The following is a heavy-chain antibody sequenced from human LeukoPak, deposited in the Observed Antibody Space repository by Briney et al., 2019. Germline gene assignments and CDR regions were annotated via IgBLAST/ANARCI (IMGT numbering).Heavy chain of an antibody. Sequence: SETLSLTCTVSGVSISTYNWSWLRQIPGKGLEWIGYIYYSGNTNYNPSLKSRVTMSVDTSKNQFSLKLRSVTAADTALYYCAKGRRGFDSWGQGTLVTVSS. CDR1: GVSISTYN. CDR2: IYYSGNT. V-gene: IGHV4-59*01. J-gene: IGHJ5*01. CDR3: AKGRRGFDS.